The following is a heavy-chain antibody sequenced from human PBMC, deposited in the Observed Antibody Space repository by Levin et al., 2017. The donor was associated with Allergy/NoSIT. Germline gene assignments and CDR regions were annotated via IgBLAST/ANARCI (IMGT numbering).Heavy chain of an antibody. Sequence: SQTLSLTCAVYGGSLRDYYWNWIRQSPEKGLEWIGEINESGGTNYNPSLKSRLSISVDTSKNQFSLNLGSVTAADTAVYFCARGGHTDYVWGTYRYGVLYYFDSWGQGSLVTVSS. CDR3: ARGGHTDYVWGTYRYGVLYYFDS. D-gene: IGHD3-16*02. J-gene: IGHJ4*02. CDR1: GGSLRDYY. V-gene: IGHV4-34*01. CDR2: INESGGT.